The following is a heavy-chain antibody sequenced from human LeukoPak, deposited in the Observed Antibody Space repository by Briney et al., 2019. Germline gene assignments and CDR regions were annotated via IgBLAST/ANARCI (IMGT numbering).Heavy chain of an antibody. D-gene: IGHD5-18*01. CDR3: AGGMSLRFWIQLWLLGSNWFDP. V-gene: IGHV1-8*01. CDR1: GYTFTSYD. J-gene: IGHJ5*02. CDR2: MNPNSGNT. Sequence: ASVKVSCKASGYTFTSYDINWVRQATGQGLEWMGWMNPNSGNTGYAQKFQGRVTMTRNTSISTAYMELSSLRSEDTAVYYCAGGMSLRFWIQLWLLGSNWFDPWGQGTLVTASS.